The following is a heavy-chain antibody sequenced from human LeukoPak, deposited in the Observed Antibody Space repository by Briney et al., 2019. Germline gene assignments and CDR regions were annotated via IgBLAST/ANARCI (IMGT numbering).Heavy chain of an antibody. J-gene: IGHJ6*02. CDR3: ARDAISTSCSGGSCYKYDYGMDV. CDR1: GGSIRSYY. Sequence: SETLSLTCTVSGGSIRSYYWSWIRQPPGKGLEWIGYIYYNGGTNYNPSLKSRVTISVDTSKNQFSLKLSSVTAADTAVYYCARDAISTSCSGGSCYKYDYGMDVWGQGTTVNVSS. D-gene: IGHD2-15*01. CDR2: IYYNGGT. V-gene: IGHV4-59*01.